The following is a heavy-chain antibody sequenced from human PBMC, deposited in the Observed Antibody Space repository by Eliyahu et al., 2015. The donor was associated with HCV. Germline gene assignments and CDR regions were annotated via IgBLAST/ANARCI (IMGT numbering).Heavy chain of an antibody. J-gene: IGHJ3*02. CDR1: GYTFSTNT. CDR3: ARDGFMIVTPRYLFDI. Sequence: QVQLVQSGAELKKPGASVKVSCKASGYTFSTNTIHWVRQAPGQRLEWMGWVNADNGHTEYSQKLQDRVTITRDTSASTAYMELSSLRSEDTAVYYCARDGFMIVTPRYLFDIWGQGTTVTVSS. V-gene: IGHV1-3*01. CDR2: VNADNGHT. D-gene: IGHD3-22*01.